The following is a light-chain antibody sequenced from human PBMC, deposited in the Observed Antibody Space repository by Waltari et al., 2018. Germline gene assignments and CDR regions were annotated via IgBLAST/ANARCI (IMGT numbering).Light chain of an antibody. V-gene: IGKV3-15*01. CDR3: QHYEGWPPSYT. Sequence: IVMTQSPATLYVSPGERATLSCRASQNVRSNSAWYQQKPGQAPRLLIYGASTRATDVPARFGGSGFGTEFTLTISSLQSEDFAVYYCQHYEGWPPSYTFGQGTKVEI. CDR2: GAS. J-gene: IGKJ2*01. CDR1: QNVRSN.